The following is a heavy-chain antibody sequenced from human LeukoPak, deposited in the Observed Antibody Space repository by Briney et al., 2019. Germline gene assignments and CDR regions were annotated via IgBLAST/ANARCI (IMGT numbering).Heavy chain of an antibody. Sequence: SVKVSCKASGGTFSSDAISWVRQAPGQGLEWMGGIIPIFGTANYAQKFQGRVTITADESTSTAYMELRSLRSDDTAVYYCARDRPPYVWGSYRPSAMDYWGQRTLVTVSS. CDR1: GGTFSSDA. CDR2: IIPIFGTA. CDR3: ARDRPPYVWGSYRPSAMDY. V-gene: IGHV1-69*13. D-gene: IGHD3-16*02. J-gene: IGHJ4*02.